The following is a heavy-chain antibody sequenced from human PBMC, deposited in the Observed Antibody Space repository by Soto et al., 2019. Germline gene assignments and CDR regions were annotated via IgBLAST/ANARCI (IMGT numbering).Heavy chain of an antibody. D-gene: IGHD3-22*01. CDR2: IVVGSGNT. Sequence: SVKVSCKASGPSLSTSAVQWVRQARGQRLEWIGWIVVGSGNTNYAQKFQERVTFTRDMSTSTAFMELSSLRSEDTAVYYCATRSIYYDSSGYHLDYWG. CDR3: ATRSIYYDSSGYHLDY. CDR1: GPSLSTSA. J-gene: IGHJ4*01. V-gene: IGHV1-58*01.